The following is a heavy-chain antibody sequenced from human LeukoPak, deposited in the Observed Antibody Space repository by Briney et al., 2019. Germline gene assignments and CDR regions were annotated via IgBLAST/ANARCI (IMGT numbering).Heavy chain of an antibody. D-gene: IGHD3-10*01. J-gene: IGHJ5*02. Sequence: GGSLRLSCAASGFTFSSYWMSWVRQAPGKGLEWVANIKQDGSEKYYVDSVKGRFTISRDNAKNSLYLQMNSLRAEDTAVYYCARESGITMLRGAHTPWGQGILVTVSS. V-gene: IGHV3-7*01. CDR3: ARESGITMLRGAHTP. CDR2: IKQDGSEK. CDR1: GFTFSSYW.